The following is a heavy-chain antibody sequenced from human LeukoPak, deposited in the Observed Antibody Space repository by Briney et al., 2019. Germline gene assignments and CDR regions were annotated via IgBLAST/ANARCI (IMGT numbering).Heavy chain of an antibody. CDR1: GYRFTSYY. J-gene: IGHJ4*02. CDR3: ARGREYQLLDDY. D-gene: IGHD2-2*01. V-gene: IGHV1-46*01. Sequence: GASVKVSCKASGYRFTSYYMHWVRQAPGQGLEWMGIINPSGGSTIYAQKFQDRVTMTRDTSTSTVYMELSSLSSEDTALYYCARGREYQLLDDYWGQGTLVTVSS. CDR2: INPSGGST.